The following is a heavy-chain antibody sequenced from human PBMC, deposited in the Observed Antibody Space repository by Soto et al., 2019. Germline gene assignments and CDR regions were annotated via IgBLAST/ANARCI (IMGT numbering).Heavy chain of an antibody. CDR3: ARGRFSSSSLWGYYYGMDV. V-gene: IGHV4-34*01. Sequence: ALVTLSLTCAFYGGSFSCYYWIWIRQHQGKGLEWIGEINHSGSTNYNPSLKSRVTISVDTSKNQFSLKLSSVTAADTAVYYCARGRFSSSSLWGYYYGMDVWGQGTTVTVSS. D-gene: IGHD6-6*01. CDR1: GGSFSCYY. CDR2: INHSGST. J-gene: IGHJ6*02.